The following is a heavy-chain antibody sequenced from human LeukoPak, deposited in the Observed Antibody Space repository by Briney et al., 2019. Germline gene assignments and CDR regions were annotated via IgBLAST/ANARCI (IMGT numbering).Heavy chain of an antibody. D-gene: IGHD3-16*01. J-gene: IGHJ4*02. V-gene: IGHV4-59*08. CDR3: AKTARVPYY. Sequence: KTSETLSLTCTVSGDSITSTYWSWIRQPPGKGLEYLGYIYYNGDTNYNPSIRGRLTLSLDMSKNQFSLKLTSVTAADTAVYFCAKTARVPYYWGQGILVTVSS. CDR1: GDSITSTY. CDR2: IYYNGDT.